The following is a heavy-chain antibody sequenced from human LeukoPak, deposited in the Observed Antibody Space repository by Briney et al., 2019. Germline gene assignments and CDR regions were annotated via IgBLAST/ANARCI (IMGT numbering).Heavy chain of an antibody. CDR1: GGTFSSYA. V-gene: IGHV1-46*01. CDR2: INPSGGST. Sequence: ASVKVSCKASGGTFSSYAISWVRQAPGQGLEWMGIINPSGGSTSYAQKFQGRVTMTRDTSASTVYMELSSLRSEDTAVYYCAREQHYGGTYDYWGQGTLVTVSS. CDR3: AREQHYGGTYDY. J-gene: IGHJ4*02. D-gene: IGHD4-23*01.